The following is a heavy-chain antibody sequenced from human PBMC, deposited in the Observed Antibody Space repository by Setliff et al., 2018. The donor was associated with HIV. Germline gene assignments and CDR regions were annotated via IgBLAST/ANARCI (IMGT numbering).Heavy chain of an antibody. V-gene: IGHV3-21*01. CDR3: ARDRDQGYSSGWPRD. Sequence: PGGSLRLSCAASGFTFSSYTMNWVRQAPGKGLEWVSSITGSGSYIYYADSVKGRFTISRDNAKKSLYLQMNSLRAEDTAVYFCARDRDQGYSSGWPRDWGQGTLVTVS. J-gene: IGHJ4*02. CDR2: ITGSGSYI. CDR1: GFTFSSYT. D-gene: IGHD6-19*01.